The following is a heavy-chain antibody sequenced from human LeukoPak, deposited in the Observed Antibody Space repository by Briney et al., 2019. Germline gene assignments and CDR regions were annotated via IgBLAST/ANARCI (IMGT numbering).Heavy chain of an antibody. CDR2: ISSSSGYI. D-gene: IGHD2-15*01. CDR3: VREVVAATAYDY. CDR1: GFTFSSYS. V-gene: IGHV3-21*01. J-gene: IGHJ4*02. Sequence: GALRLSCAASGFTFSSYSMNWVRQAPGQGLEWVSSISSSSGYIYYADSLKGRFTISRDNAKNLLFLQMSSLRAEDTAVYYCVREVVAATAYDYWGRGTLVTVSS.